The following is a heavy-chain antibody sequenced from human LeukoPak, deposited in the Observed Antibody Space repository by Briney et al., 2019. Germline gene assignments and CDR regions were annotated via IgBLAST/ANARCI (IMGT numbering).Heavy chain of an antibody. Sequence: SETLSLTCTVSGDSISNYNWNWIRRPPGKGLEWLGYIYYRGNTNYSPSLKSRLTVSADTSKSQFSLRVSSVTAADTAVYYCARARTRGNNWYFDYWGQGTLVTVSS. CDR2: IYYRGNT. J-gene: IGHJ4*02. V-gene: IGHV4-59*01. CDR3: ARARTRGNNWYFDY. D-gene: IGHD1-1*01. CDR1: GDSISNYN.